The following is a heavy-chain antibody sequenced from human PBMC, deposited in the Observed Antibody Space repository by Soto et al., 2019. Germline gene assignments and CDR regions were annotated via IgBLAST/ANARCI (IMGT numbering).Heavy chain of an antibody. CDR1: GGSVSCGSYD. V-gene: IGHV4-61*01. J-gene: IGHJ4*02. CDR2: IYYSGST. Sequence: ETLSITCTVSGGSVSCGSYDWGWIRPPPGKGLEWIGYIYYSGSTNYNPSLKSRVTISVDTSKNQFSLKLSSVTAADTAVYYCARSDVVVVAATPGFDYWGQGTLVTVSS. D-gene: IGHD2-15*01. CDR3: ARSDVVVVAATPGFDY.